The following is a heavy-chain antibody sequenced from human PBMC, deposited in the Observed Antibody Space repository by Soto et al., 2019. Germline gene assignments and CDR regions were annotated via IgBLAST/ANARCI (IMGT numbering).Heavy chain of an antibody. CDR3: STGAYCSGGSCPDDYYYDYGMDL. J-gene: IGHJ6*02. CDR1: GFTFRSSA. V-gene: IGHV1-58*01. CDR2: LVVGTGNT. D-gene: IGHD2-15*01. Sequence: SVQVSCKTSGFTFRSSAVQWVRQARGQRLEWIGWLVVGTGNTNYAQKFQQRVTISSDRSTNTVSMELSSLTSEDTAVYYCSTGAYCSGGSCPDDYYYDYGMDLWG.